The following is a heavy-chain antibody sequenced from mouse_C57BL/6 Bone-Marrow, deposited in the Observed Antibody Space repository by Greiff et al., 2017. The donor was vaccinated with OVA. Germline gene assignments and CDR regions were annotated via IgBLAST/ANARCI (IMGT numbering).Heavy chain of an antibody. V-gene: IGHV5-4*01. CDR1: GFTFSSYA. D-gene: IGHD3-2*02. CDR3: AREGDSSGY. Sequence: EVMLVESGGGLVKPGGSLKLSCAASGFTFSSYAMSWVRQTPEKRLEWVATISDGGSYTYYPDNVKGRFTISRDNAKNNLYLQMSHLKSEDTAMYYCAREGDSSGYWGQGTTLTVSS. CDR2: ISDGGSYT. J-gene: IGHJ2*01.